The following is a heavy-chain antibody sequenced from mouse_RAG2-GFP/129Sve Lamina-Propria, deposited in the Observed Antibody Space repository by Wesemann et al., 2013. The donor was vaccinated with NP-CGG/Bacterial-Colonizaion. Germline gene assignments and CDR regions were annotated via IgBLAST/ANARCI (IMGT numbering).Heavy chain of an antibody. CDR1: GFTFSSYG. J-gene: IGHJ1*03. V-gene: IGHV5-6*01. D-gene: IGHD1-1*01. CDR2: ISSGGSYT. CDR3: ARPYYGSHYFDY. Sequence: EVQLVESGGDLVKPGGSLKLSCAASGFTFSSYGMSWVRQTPDKRLEWVATISSGGSYTYYPDSVKGRFTISRDNAKNTLFLQMTSLRSEDTAMYYCARPYYGSHYFDYWGTGTTVTVSS.